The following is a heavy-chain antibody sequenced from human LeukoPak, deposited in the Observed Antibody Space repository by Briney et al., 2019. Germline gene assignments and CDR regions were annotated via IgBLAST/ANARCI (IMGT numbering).Heavy chain of an antibody. CDR1: GYTFTSYY. CDR2: INPSGGST. CDR3: ARSRANWGETYYFDY. V-gene: IGHV1-46*01. D-gene: IGHD7-27*01. Sequence: GASVKVSCKASGYTFTSYYMHWVRQAPGQGLEWMGIINPSGGSTSYAQKFQGRVTMTRDTSTSTVYMELSSLRSEDTAVYYCARSRANWGETYYFDYWGQGTLVTVSS. J-gene: IGHJ4*02.